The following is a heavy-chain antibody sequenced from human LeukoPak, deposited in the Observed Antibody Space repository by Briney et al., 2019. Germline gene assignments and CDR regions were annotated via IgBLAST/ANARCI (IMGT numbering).Heavy chain of an antibody. CDR3: ARVTDYGDYGGWFDP. Sequence: SETLSLTCTVSGGSISSGGYYWSWIRQPPGKGLEWIGYIYHSGSTYYNPSLKSRVTISVDRSKNQFSLKLSSVTAADTAVYYCARVTDYGDYGGWFDPWGQGTLVTVSS. CDR1: GGSISSGGYY. J-gene: IGHJ5*02. V-gene: IGHV4-30-2*01. CDR2: IYHSGST. D-gene: IGHD4-17*01.